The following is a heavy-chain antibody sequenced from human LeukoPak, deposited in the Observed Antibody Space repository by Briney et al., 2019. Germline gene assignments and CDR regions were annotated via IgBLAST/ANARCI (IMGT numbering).Heavy chain of an antibody. CDR3: ARDTPIVATMEP. CDR1: GYTFTSYY. J-gene: IGHJ5*02. V-gene: IGHV1-46*01. CDR2: INPSGGST. D-gene: IGHD5-12*01. Sequence: GASVKVSCKASGYTFTSYYMHWVRQAPGQGLEWMGIINPSGGSTSYAQKFQGRVTMTRDTSTSTVYMELSSLKSEDTAVYYCARDTPIVATMEPWGQGTLVTVSS.